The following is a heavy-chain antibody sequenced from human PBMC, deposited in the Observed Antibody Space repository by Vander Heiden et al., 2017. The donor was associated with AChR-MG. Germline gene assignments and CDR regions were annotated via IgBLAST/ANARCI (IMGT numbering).Heavy chain of an antibody. CDR1: GFPFDTYS. D-gene: IGHD6-13*01. CDR2: ISTSGSTI. Sequence: EVQLVESGGGLAQPGGSLRLPCAASGFPFDTYSMNWVRQAAGKGLEWLSYISTSGSTIYSADSVKGRFTISRDNDKHSLYLQMDSLSADDTAVYFCAREAAVTGFDLWGQGTLVTVSS. V-gene: IGHV3-48*01. J-gene: IGHJ4*02. CDR3: AREAAVTGFDL.